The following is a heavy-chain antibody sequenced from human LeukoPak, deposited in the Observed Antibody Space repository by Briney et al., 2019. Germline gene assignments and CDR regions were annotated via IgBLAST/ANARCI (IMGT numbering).Heavy chain of an antibody. J-gene: IGHJ4*02. V-gene: IGHV3-66*01. CDR2: IYRGGST. CDR1: GFTVSSNY. CDR3: AKAYSSGWLGFDF. Sequence: PGGSLRLSCAASGFTVSSNYMTWVRQAPGKGLGWVSLIYRGGSTYYADYVKGRFTISRDNSKNRLYLQMNSLRAEDTAVYYCAKAYSSGWLGFDFWGQGTLVTVSS. D-gene: IGHD6-19*01.